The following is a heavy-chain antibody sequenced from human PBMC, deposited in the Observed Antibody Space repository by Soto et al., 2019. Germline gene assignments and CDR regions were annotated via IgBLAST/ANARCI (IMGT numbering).Heavy chain of an antibody. D-gene: IGHD4-4*01. CDR3: AKDLYSNYGDAFDI. CDR1: GFTFSTYG. V-gene: IGHV3-30*18. Sequence: GGSLRLSCAASGFTFSTYGMHWVRQAPGKGLEWVALISYDGSNRNSADSVKGRFTISRDNSKNTLYLQMNSLRVEDTAVYYCAKDLYSNYGDAFDIWGQGTMVTVSS. CDR2: ISYDGSNR. J-gene: IGHJ3*02.